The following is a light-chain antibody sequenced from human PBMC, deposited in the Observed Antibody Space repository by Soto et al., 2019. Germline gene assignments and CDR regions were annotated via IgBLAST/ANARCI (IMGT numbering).Light chain of an antibody. CDR2: RNN. CDR1: TSNIGSNY. Sequence: VLTQPPSASGTPGQGVTISCSGSTSNIGSNYVYWYQQLPGTAPKLLIYRNNQRPSGVPDRFSGSKSGTSASLAISGPRSDDEADYFCATWDDSLNGFYVFGTGTKVTVL. CDR3: ATWDDSLNGFYV. V-gene: IGLV1-47*01. J-gene: IGLJ1*01.